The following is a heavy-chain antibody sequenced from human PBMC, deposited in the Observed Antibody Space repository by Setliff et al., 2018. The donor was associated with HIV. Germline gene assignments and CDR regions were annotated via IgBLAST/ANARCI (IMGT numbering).Heavy chain of an antibody. V-gene: IGHV1-2*02. CDR1: GYTFTGYY. J-gene: IGHJ5*02. CDR3: ARDEVVVVAANPYNWFDP. CDR2: INPNSGGT. Sequence: ASVKVSCKASGYTFTGYYMHWVRQAPGQGLEWMGWINPNSGGTNYAQKFQGRVTMTRDTSISTAYMELSRLRSDDTAVYYCARDEVVVVAANPYNWFDPWGQRTLVTVSS. D-gene: IGHD2-15*01.